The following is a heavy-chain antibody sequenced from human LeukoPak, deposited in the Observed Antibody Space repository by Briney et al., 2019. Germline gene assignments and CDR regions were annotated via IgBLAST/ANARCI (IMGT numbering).Heavy chain of an antibody. CDR3: ARGYGRQTNSGMDV. Sequence: SETQSLTCTVSGGSIYGFYWSWIRQSPEKGLEWIGYVYFSGSTNYNPSLESRVTISIDTSKNQFSLKLSSVTTADTAVYYCARGYGRQTNSGMDVWGKGTTVTVSA. D-gene: IGHD5-18*01. CDR1: GGSIYGFY. J-gene: IGHJ6*04. V-gene: IGHV4-59*01. CDR2: VYFSGST.